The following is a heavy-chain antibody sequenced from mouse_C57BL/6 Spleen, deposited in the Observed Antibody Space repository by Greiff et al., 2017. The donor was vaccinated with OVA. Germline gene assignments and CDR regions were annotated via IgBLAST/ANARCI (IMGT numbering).Heavy chain of an antibody. D-gene: IGHD2-3*01. CDR1: GFNIKDDY. CDR2: IDPENGDT. Sequence: EVKLQESGAELVRPGASVKLSCTASGFNIKDDYMHWVKQRPEQGLEWIGWIDPENGDTEYASKFQGKATITADTSSNTAYLQLSSLTSEDTAFYYCTHGYYRDYWGQGTTLTVSS. J-gene: IGHJ2*01. V-gene: IGHV14-4*01. CDR3: THGYYRDY.